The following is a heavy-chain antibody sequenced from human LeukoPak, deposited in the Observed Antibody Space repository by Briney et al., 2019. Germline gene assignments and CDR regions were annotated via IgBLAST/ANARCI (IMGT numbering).Heavy chain of an antibody. D-gene: IGHD3-3*01. V-gene: IGHV1-18*01. CDR1: GYTFTSYG. CDR3: ARDPPYYDFWSGYYTIFHY. CDR2: ISAYNGNT. J-gene: IGHJ4*02. Sequence: GASVKVSCKASGYTFTSYGISWVRQAPGQGLEWMGWISAYNGNTNYAQKLQGRVTMTTDTSTSTAYMELRSLRSDDTAVYYCARDPPYYDFWSGYYTIFHYWGQGTLVTVSS.